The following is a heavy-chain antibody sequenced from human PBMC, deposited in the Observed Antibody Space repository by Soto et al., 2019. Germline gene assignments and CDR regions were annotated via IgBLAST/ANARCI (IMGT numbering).Heavy chain of an antibody. Sequence: GGSLRLSCAASGFTFSSYGMHWVRQAPGKGLEWVAVIWYDGSNKYYADSVKGRFTISRDNSKNTLYLQMNSLRAEDTAVYYCARDLWFGELFGYFDYWGQGTLVTVSS. D-gene: IGHD3-10*01. V-gene: IGHV3-33*01. CDR3: ARDLWFGELFGYFDY. CDR2: IWYDGSNK. CDR1: GFTFSSYG. J-gene: IGHJ4*02.